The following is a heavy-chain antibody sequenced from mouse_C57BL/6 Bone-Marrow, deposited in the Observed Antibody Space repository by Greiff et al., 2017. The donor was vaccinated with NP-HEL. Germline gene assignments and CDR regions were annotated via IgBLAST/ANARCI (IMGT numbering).Heavy chain of an antibody. V-gene: IGHV1-74*01. CDR1: GYTFTSYW. CDR3: AIGWLLPHYYAMDY. Sequence: QVQLQQPGAELVKPGASVKVSCKASGYTFTSYWMHWVKQRPGQGLEWIGRIHPSDSDTNYNQKFKGKATLTVAKSSSTAYMQLSSLTSEDSAVYYCAIGWLLPHYYAMDYWGQGTSVTVSS. D-gene: IGHD2-3*01. J-gene: IGHJ4*01. CDR2: IHPSDSDT.